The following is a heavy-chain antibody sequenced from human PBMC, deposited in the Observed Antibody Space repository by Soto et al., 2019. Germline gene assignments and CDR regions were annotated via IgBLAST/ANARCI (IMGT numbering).Heavy chain of an antibody. CDR1: GFTFDDYA. Sequence: PWGSLRLSCTASGFTFDDYAMHWVRQGPGRGLEWVAGITWNSGKIAYADSVKGRFTIAIDDYNNSLYLQMNSLIPEDTALYYCVKDSYADSQRVLSTGEYFFDXWCQGTLVTISX. J-gene: IGHJ4*01. CDR3: VKDSYADSQRVLSTGEYFFDX. CDR2: ITWNSGKI. D-gene: IGHD2-15*01. V-gene: IGHV3-9*01.